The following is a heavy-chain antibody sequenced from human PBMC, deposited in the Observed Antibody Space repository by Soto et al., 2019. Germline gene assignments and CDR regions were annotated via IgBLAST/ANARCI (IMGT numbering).Heavy chain of an antibody. J-gene: IGHJ6*02. V-gene: IGHV1-69*13. CDR1: GGTFSSYA. Sequence: GASVKVSCKASGGTFSSYAISWVRQAPGQGLEWMGGIIPIFGTANYAQKFQGRVTITADESTSTAYMELSSLRSEDTAVYYCATSSIDARLYYYAMDVWGQGTTVTVSS. CDR3: ATSSIDARLYYYAMDV. CDR2: IIPIFGTA. D-gene: IGHD6-6*01.